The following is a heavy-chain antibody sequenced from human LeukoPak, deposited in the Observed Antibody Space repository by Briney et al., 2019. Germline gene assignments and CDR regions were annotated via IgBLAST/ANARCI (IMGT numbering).Heavy chain of an antibody. Sequence: PGGSLRLSCAASGFTFDDYAMHWVRQAPGKGLEWVSGISWNSGSIGYADSVKGRFTISRDNAKNSLYLQMNSLRAEDTALYYCAKDRQGFMVRGAGVDYWGQGTLVTVSS. D-gene: IGHD3-10*01. CDR1: GFTFDDYA. J-gene: IGHJ4*02. CDR2: ISWNSGSI. CDR3: AKDRQGFMVRGAGVDY. V-gene: IGHV3-9*01.